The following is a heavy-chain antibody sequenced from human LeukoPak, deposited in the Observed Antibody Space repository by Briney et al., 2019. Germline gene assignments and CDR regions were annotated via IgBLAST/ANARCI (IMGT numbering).Heavy chain of an antibody. CDR3: AGAIGIAAAGTFDY. J-gene: IGHJ4*02. D-gene: IGHD6-13*01. CDR1: GFTFSSYA. Sequence: PGGSLRLSCAASGFTFSSYAMSWVRQAPGKGLEWVSVIYSGGSTYYADSVKGRFTISRDNSKNTLYLQMNSLRAEDTAVYYCAGAIGIAAAGTFDYWGQGTLVTVSS. V-gene: IGHV3-66*01. CDR2: IYSGGST.